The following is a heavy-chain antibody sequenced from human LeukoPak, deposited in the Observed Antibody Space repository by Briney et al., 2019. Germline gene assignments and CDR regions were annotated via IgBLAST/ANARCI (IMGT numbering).Heavy chain of an antibody. D-gene: IGHD3-10*01. CDR1: GYSFTTYW. CDR2: IYPDDSDT. V-gene: IGHV5-51*01. Sequence: GESLKISCKGSGYSFTTYWIGWVRQMPGKGLEWMGIIYPDDSDTTYSPSFRGQVTISADKSISTAYLQWSSLKASDTAIYYCALHPAQGSGSLDFWGQGTLVTVSS. CDR3: ALHPAQGSGSLDF. J-gene: IGHJ4*02.